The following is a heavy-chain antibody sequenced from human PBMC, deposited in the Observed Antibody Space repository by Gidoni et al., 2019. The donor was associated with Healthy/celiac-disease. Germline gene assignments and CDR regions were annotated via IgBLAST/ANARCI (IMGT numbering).Heavy chain of an antibody. CDR2: ISSSSSYT. CDR1: GFTFSDYY. V-gene: IGHV3-11*06. D-gene: IGHD6-19*01. CDR3: ARDIKNTAVAGTGDAFDI. J-gene: IGHJ3*02. Sequence: QVQLVESGGGLVKPGGSLRLSCAASGFTFSDYYMSWIRQAPGKGLEGVSYISSSSSYTNYADSVKGRFTISRDNAKNSLYLQMNSLRAEDTAVYYCARDIKNTAVAGTGDAFDIWGQGTMVTVSS.